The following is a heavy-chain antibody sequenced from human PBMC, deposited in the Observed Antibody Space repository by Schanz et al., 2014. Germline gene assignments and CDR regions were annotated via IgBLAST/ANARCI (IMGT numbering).Heavy chain of an antibody. CDR3: ARDRGYCSGGSCLTFDY. CDR1: GFTLSSYA. V-gene: IGHV3-30-3*01. J-gene: IGHJ4*02. CDR2: ISYDGSNK. D-gene: IGHD2-15*01. Sequence: QLVGSGGGLIQPGGSLRLSCAASGFTLSSYAMHWVRQAPGKGLEWVAVISYDGSNKYYADSVKGRFTISRDNSKNTLYLQMNTLRAEDTAVYYCARDRGYCSGGSCLTFDYWGQGTLVTVSS.